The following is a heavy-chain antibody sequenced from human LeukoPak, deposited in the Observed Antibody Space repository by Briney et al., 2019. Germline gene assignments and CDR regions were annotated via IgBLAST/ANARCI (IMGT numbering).Heavy chain of an antibody. D-gene: IGHD2-2*01. Sequence: LGESLKISCKGSGYSFTNYWIGWVRQMPGKGLEWMGIIYLGDSDTRYSPSFQGQVTISADKSISIAYLQWSSLKASDTAMYYCARKGRYCSSTNCPFDYWGQGTLVTVSS. CDR1: GYSFTNYW. J-gene: IGHJ4*02. CDR3: ARKGRYCSSTNCPFDY. CDR2: IYLGDSDT. V-gene: IGHV5-51*01.